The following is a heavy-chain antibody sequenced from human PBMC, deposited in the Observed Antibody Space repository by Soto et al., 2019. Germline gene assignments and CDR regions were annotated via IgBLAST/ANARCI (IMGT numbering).Heavy chain of an antibody. CDR2: INHSGST. CDR3: ARGITMILVVQGDAPDKYYFDS. Sequence: SETLSLTCAVYGGSFSGHYWSWIRQSPGKGLEWIGEINHSGSTNQNPSLKSRVTISVDTSKNQFSLKLKSVTAADTAVYYCARGITMILVVQGDAPDKYYFDSWGQGTQVTVSS. V-gene: IGHV4-34*01. J-gene: IGHJ4*02. D-gene: IGHD3-22*01. CDR1: GGSFSGHY.